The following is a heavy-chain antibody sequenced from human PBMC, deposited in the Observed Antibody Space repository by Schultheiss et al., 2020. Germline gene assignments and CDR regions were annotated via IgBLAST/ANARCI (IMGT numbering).Heavy chain of an antibody. CDR3: ARHDYWFDP. D-gene: IGHD2-21*01. J-gene: IGHJ5*02. V-gene: IGHV4-59*08. Sequence: SETLSLTCTVSGGSISSYYWSWIRQPPGKGLEWIGEIYHSGSTNYNPSLKSRVTISVDTSKNQFSLKLSSVTAADTAVYYCARHDYWFDPWGQGTLVTVSS. CDR1: GGSISSYY. CDR2: IYHSGST.